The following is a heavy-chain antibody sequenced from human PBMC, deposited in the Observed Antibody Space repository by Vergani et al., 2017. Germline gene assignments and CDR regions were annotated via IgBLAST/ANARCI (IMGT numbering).Heavy chain of an antibody. D-gene: IGHD6-13*01. Sequence: QVQLQESGPGLVKPSETLSLTCTVSGGSISSHYWSWIRQPPGKGLEWIGYIYYSGSTNYNPSLKSRVTISVDTSKNQFSLKLRSVTAADTAVYYCAREVAAAGHFDYWGQGTLVTVSS. V-gene: IGHV4-59*11. J-gene: IGHJ4*02. CDR1: GGSISSHY. CDR3: AREVAAAGHFDY. CDR2: IYYSGST.